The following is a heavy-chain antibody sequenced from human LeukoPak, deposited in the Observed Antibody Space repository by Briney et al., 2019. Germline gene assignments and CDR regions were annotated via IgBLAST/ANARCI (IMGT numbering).Heavy chain of an antibody. CDR2: IRQDGGEI. CDR1: GFTFSSYW. D-gene: IGHD6-19*01. J-gene: IGHJ4*02. CDR3: AKDRQWLGRYFDY. V-gene: IGHV3-7*03. Sequence: PGRSLRLSCAASGFTFSSYWMSWVRQAPGKGLEWVANIRQDGGEIYYLDSVKGRFTISRDNAKNSLYLQMNSLTAEDTAVYYCAKDRQWLGRYFDYWGQGTLVTVSS.